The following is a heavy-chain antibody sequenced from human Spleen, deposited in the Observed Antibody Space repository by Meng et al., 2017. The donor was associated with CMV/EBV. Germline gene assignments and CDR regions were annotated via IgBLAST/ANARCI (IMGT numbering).Heavy chain of an antibody. Sequence: AVYGGSCSGYFWGWIPQPPEKGLEWIGEINHRGSTYYHPSLQSRVTISVDTSKNQFSLKLSPVTAADTAVYYCAGTGTTGAFDPWGQGTLVTVSS. CDR2: INHRGST. J-gene: IGHJ5*02. CDR1: GGSCSGYF. CDR3: AGTGTTGAFDP. D-gene: IGHD4-11*01. V-gene: IGHV4-34*01.